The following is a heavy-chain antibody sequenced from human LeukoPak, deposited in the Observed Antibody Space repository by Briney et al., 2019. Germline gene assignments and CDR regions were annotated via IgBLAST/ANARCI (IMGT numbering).Heavy chain of an antibody. V-gene: IGHV3-30*18. CDR3: AKSPSYYSDSSGSNYFDY. CDR2: ISYDGSNK. Sequence: GGSLRLSCAASGFTFSSYGMHWVRQAPGKGLEWVAVISYDGSNKYYADSVKGRFTISRDNAKNSLYLQMNSLRTEDMALYYCAKSPSYYSDSSGSNYFDYWGQGTLVTVSS. D-gene: IGHD3-22*01. CDR1: GFTFSSYG. J-gene: IGHJ4*02.